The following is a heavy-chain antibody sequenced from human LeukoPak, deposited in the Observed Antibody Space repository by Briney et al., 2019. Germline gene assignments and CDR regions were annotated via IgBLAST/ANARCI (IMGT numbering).Heavy chain of an antibody. Sequence: TGGSLRLSCTASGFTLASDAMSWVRQAPGKGLEWVSGINYNGGKTYYADSVKGRFTISRENSKNTVYLQMTSLRAEDTAVYHCAKDLVFDYWGQGTLVTVSS. CDR3: AKDLVFDY. CDR1: GFTLASDA. J-gene: IGHJ4*02. CDR2: INYNGGKT. V-gene: IGHV3-23*01.